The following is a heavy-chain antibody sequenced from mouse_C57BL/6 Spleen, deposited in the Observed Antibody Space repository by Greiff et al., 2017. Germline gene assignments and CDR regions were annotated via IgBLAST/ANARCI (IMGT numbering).Heavy chain of an antibody. V-gene: IGHV5-4*01. J-gene: IGHJ2*01. CDR1: GFTFSSYA. CDR3: ARGTGAFDY. CDR2: ISDGGSYT. Sequence: EVQLVESGGGLVKPGGSLKLSCAASGFTFSSYAMSWVRQTPEKRLEWVATISDGGSYTYYPDNVKGRFTISRDNAKNNLYLQMSHLKSEDTAMYYCARGTGAFDYWGQGTTLTVSS.